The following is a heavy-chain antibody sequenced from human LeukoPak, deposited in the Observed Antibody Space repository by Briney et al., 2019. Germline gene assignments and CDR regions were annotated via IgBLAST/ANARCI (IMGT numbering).Heavy chain of an antibody. V-gene: IGHV4-39*07. CDR3: ARVRVGATKFFDY. Sequence: SETLSLTCTVSDGSISSSSYYWGWIRQPPGKGLEWIGSIYYSGSTYYSPSLKSRVTISVDTSKNQFSLKLSSVTAADTAVYYCARVRVGATKFFDYWGQGTLVTVSS. CDR2: IYYSGST. J-gene: IGHJ4*02. CDR1: DGSISSSSYY. D-gene: IGHD1-26*01.